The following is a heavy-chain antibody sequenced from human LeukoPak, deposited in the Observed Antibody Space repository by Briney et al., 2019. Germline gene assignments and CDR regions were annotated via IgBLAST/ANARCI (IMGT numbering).Heavy chain of an antibody. CDR2: IYYSGST. CDR3: ARLPGSYCVY. D-gene: IGHD3-10*01. V-gene: IGHV4-30-2*03. CDR1: GGSISSGGYS. J-gene: IGHJ4*02. Sequence: PSETLSLTCAVSGGSISSGGYSWSWIRQPPGKGLEWIGYIYYSGSTYYNPSLKSRVTISVDTSKNQFSLKLSSVTAADTAVYYCARLPGSYCVYWGQGTLVTVSS.